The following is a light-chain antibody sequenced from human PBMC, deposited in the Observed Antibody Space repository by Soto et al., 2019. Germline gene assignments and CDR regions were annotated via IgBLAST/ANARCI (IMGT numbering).Light chain of an antibody. CDR1: QAIRND. V-gene: IGKV1-6*01. CDR3: LQVYNFPWT. J-gene: IGKJ1*01. Sequence: AIQVTQSPSSLSASVGDRVTITCRASQAIRNDLGWYQQKPGKAPKVLIFAASTLESGVPSRFSGSGSGTDFTLTISSLQPEDFATYYCLQVYNFPWTFGQGTKVEIK. CDR2: AAS.